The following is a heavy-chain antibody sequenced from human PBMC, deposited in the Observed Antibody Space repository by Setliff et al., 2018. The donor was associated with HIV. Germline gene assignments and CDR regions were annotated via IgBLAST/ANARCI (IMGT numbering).Heavy chain of an antibody. V-gene: IGHV4-31*03. J-gene: IGHJ6*03. CDR1: GGSISSGGYY. D-gene: IGHD3-16*02. CDR2: IYYSGST. Sequence: SETLSLTCTVSGGSISSGGYYWSWIRQQPGKGLEWIGYIYYSGSTYYNPSLKSRVTISVDTSKNQFSLKLSSVTAADTAVYYCAKGYPVSYYYYMDVWGKGTTGTVSS. CDR3: AKGYPVSYYYYMDV.